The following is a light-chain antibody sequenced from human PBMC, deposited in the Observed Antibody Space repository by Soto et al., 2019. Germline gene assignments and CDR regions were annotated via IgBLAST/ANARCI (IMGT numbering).Light chain of an antibody. J-gene: IGKJ4*01. CDR3: QQRSNWPPT. Sequence: EIVLTQSPATLSLSPGERATLSCRASQSVSSYLAWYQQKPGQAPRLLIYDASNRATGIPARFSGSGSGTDFTLTISRLEPEDFGVYYCQQRSNWPPTFGGGTRVEIK. CDR2: DAS. CDR1: QSVSSY. V-gene: IGKV3-11*01.